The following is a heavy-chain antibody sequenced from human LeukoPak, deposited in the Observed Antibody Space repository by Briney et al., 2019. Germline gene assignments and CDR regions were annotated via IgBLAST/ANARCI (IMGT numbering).Heavy chain of an antibody. D-gene: IGHD3-3*01. J-gene: IGHJ5*02. V-gene: IGHV3-21*01. CDR3: ARGATDITRWFDP. CDR1: GFTFSSQS. CDR2: ISGNSIYI. Sequence: PGGSLRLSCAVSGFTFSSQSINWVRQAPGKGLEWVSSISGNSIYIYYGDSVKGRFTISRDNAKNSLYLQMNSLRAEDTAAYYCARGATDITRWFDPWGQGTLVIVSS.